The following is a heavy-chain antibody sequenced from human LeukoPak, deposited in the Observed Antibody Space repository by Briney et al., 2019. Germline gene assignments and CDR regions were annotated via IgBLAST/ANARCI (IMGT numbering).Heavy chain of an antibody. V-gene: IGHV4-59*08. J-gene: IGHJ6*02. CDR2: IYYSGST. CDR3: ARVDGYNRPGYYGMDV. CDR1: GGSISSYY. Sequence: SETLSLTCTVSGGSISSYYWSWIRQPPGKGLEWIGYIYYSGSTNYNPSLKSRVTISVDTSKNQFSLKLSSVTAADTAVYYCARVDGYNRPGYYGMDVWGQGTTVTVSS. D-gene: IGHD5-24*01.